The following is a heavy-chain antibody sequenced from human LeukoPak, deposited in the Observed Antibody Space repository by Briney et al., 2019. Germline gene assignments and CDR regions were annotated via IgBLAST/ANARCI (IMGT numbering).Heavy chain of an antibody. V-gene: IGHV4-59*01. D-gene: IGHD6-19*01. Sequence: PSETLSLTCTVSGGSISSYYWSWVRQPPGKGLEWIGYIYSSGSTNYNPSLKSRVTISVDTSKNQFSLRLSSVTAADTAVYYCARDGAGGWSFFDYWGQGTLVTVSS. J-gene: IGHJ4*02. CDR1: GGSISSYY. CDR2: IYSSGST. CDR3: ARDGAGGWSFFDY.